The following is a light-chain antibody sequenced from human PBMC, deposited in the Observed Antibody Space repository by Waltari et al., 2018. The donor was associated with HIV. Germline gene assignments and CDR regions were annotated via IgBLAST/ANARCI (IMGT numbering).Light chain of an antibody. CDR3: QQYKTWPLT. J-gene: IGKJ1*01. CDR2: GSS. V-gene: IGKV3-15*01. CDR1: QNVFSD. Sequence: ETVMMQSPGTLSVSPGGRATISCRASQNVFSDLAWYHQKPGQPPRLLIFGSSKGATGVPARFSGSGSGTEFTLTITSLQTEDYGLYHCQQYKTWPLTFGQGTRVEIK.